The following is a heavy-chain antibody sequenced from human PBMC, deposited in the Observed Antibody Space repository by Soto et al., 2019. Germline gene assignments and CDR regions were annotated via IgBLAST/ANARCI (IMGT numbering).Heavy chain of an antibody. CDR3: ARGAYCGGDCYRKYYYYYYGMDV. CDR2: MNPNSGNT. CDR1: GYTFTSYD. D-gene: IGHD2-21*02. V-gene: IGHV1-8*01. J-gene: IGHJ6*02. Sequence: ASVKVSCKASGYTFTSYDINWVRQATGQGLEWMGWMNPNSGNTGYAQKFQGRVTMTRNTSISTAYMELSSLRSEDTAVYYCARGAYCGGDCYRKYYYYYYGMDVWGQGTKVTVSS.